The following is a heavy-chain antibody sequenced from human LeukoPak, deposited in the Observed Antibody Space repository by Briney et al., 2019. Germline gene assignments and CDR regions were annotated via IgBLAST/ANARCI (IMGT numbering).Heavy chain of an antibody. D-gene: IGHD3-16*02. CDR3: AIAQYDYVWGSYLEFDY. V-gene: IGHV4-30-4*08. CDR2: IYYSGST. J-gene: IGHJ4*02. Sequence: SETLSLTCTVSGGSISSGSYYWSWIRQHPGKGLEWIGYIYYSGSTYYNPSLKSRVTISVDTSKNQFSLKLSSVTAADTAVYYCAIAQYDYVWGSYLEFDYWGQGTLVTVSS. CDR1: GGSISSGSYY.